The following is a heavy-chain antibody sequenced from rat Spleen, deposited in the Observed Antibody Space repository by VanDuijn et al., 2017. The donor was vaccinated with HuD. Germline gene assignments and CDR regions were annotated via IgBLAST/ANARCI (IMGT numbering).Heavy chain of an antibody. J-gene: IGHJ2*01. D-gene: IGHD4-6*01. V-gene: IGHV2-43*01. CDR1: GFSLTSYH. CDR3: ARGVLGSFDY. CDR2: IWTGGST. Sequence: QVQLKESGPGLVQPSQTLSLTCTVSGFSLTSYHVSWVRQPPGNGLEWMGIIWTGGSTVYNSLLKSRLSISRDTSKSQVLVKVNSLQAEDTGTYYCARGVLGSFDYWGQGVMVTVSS.